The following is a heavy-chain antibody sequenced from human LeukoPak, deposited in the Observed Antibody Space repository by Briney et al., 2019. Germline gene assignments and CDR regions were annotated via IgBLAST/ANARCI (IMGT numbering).Heavy chain of an antibody. CDR2: MNPNSGNT. J-gene: IGHJ6*03. CDR1: GYNFTSYD. V-gene: IGHV1-8*02. D-gene: IGHD3-10*01. CDR3: ARFLSRYVGELTYYMDV. Sequence: ASVKVSCKSSGYNFTSYDINWVRQATGQGLEWMGWMNPNSGNTGYAQKFQGRVTMTRNTSISTAYMELSSLRSEDTAVYYCARFLSRYVGELTYYMDVWGKGTTVTISS.